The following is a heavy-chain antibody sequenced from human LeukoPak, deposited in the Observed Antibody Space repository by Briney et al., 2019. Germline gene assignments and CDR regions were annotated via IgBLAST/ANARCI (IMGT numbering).Heavy chain of an antibody. CDR3: ARLIGGVGYFDL. CDR1: GGSLNSYY. Sequence: SETLSLTCTVSGGSLNSYYWTWIRQPPGKGLEWLGYIYYSGSTSYNPSPSLKSRVAISVDTSNNQFSLRLSSVTAADTAVYYCARLIGGVGYFDLWGRGTLVTVSS. J-gene: IGHJ2*01. V-gene: IGHV4-59*08. CDR2: IYYSGST.